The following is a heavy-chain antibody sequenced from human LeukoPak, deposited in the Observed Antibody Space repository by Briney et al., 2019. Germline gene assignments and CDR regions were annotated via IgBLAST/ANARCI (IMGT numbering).Heavy chain of an antibody. CDR1: GFTFSSYA. D-gene: IGHD3-22*01. CDR3: AKDGPSPLYYYDSSGYYPLFDY. Sequence: PGGSLRLSCAASGFTFSSYAMSWVRQAPGKGLEWVSAISGSGGSTYYADSVKGRFTISRDNSKNTLYLQMNSLRAEDTAVYYCAKDGPSPLYYYDSSGYYPLFDYWGQGTLVTISS. CDR2: ISGSGGST. J-gene: IGHJ4*02. V-gene: IGHV3-23*01.